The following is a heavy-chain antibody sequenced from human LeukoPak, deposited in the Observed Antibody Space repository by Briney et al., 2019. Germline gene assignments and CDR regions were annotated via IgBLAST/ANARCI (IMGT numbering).Heavy chain of an antibody. CDR1: GGTFSSYA. V-gene: IGHV1-69*05. Sequence: SVKVSCKASGGTFSSYAISWVRQAPGQGLEWMGRIIPIFGTANYAQKFQGRVTITTDESTSTAYMELSSLRSEDTAVYYCARVRWGSPNSAITIFGVVSGNWFDPWGQGTLVTVSS. CDR3: ARVRWGSPNSAITIFGVVSGNWFDP. D-gene: IGHD3-3*01. J-gene: IGHJ5*02. CDR2: IIPIFGTA.